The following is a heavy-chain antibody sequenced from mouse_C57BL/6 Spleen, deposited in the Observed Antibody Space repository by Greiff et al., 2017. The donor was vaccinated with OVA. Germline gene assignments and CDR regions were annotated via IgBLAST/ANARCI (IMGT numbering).Heavy chain of an antibody. CDR2: IDPETGGT. D-gene: IGHD2-5*01. CDR3: TRDYSNHWYFDV. CDR1: GYTFTDYE. V-gene: IGHV1-15*01. Sequence: ESGAELVRPGASVTLSCKASGYTFTDYEMHWVKQTPVHGLEWIGAIDPETGGTAYNQKFKGKAILTADKSSSTAYMELRSLTSEDSAVYYCTRDYSNHWYFDVWGTGTTVTVSS. J-gene: IGHJ1*03.